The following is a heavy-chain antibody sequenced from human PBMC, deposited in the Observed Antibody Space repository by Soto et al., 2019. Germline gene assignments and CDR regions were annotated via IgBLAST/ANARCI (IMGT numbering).Heavy chain of an antibody. J-gene: IGHJ4*02. Sequence: QVQLVQSGAEVKKPGSSVKVSCKASGGTFSSYTISWVRQAPGQGLEWMGRIIPILGIANYAQKFQGRVTITADKSTSTAYMELSSLRSEDTAVYYCARDRPGVDPFDYWGQGTLVTVSS. CDR2: IIPILGIA. CDR1: GGTFSSYT. CDR3: ARDRPGVDPFDY. V-gene: IGHV1-69*08. D-gene: IGHD3-10*01.